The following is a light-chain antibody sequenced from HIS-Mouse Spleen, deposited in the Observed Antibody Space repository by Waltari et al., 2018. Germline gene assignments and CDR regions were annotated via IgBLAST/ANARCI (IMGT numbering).Light chain of an antibody. CDR2: EDS. Sequence: SYELTQPPPVSVSPGQTARNTCPGQALAKQYPYWYQQKSGQAPAMVIYEDSKRPSGIPERFSGSSSGTMATLTISGAQVEDEADYYCYSTDSSGNHRVFGGGTKLTVL. V-gene: IGLV3-10*01. CDR1: ALAKQY. J-gene: IGLJ2*01. CDR3: YSTDSSGNHRV.